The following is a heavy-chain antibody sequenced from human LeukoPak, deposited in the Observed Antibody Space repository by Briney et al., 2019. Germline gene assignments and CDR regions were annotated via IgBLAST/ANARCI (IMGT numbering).Heavy chain of an antibody. CDR2: IYPGDSDT. CDR1: GYSFTSYW. Sequence: GGSLQISCKGSGYSFTSYWIGWVRQMPGKGLEWMGIIYPGDSDTRYSPSFQGQVTISADKSISTAYLQWSSLKASDTAMYYCTRRVAVGNDASDIWGQGTMVTVSS. CDR3: TRRVAVGNDASDI. J-gene: IGHJ3*02. V-gene: IGHV5-51*01. D-gene: IGHD6-19*01.